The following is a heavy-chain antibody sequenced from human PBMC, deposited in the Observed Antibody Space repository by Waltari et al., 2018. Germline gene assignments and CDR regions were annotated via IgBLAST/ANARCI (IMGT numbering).Heavy chain of an antibody. Sequence: QVQLVQSGAEVKKPGSSVKVSCKASGGTFSSYAISWVRQAPGQGLEWMGGIIPICGTANYAQKFQGRVTITADKSTSTAYMELSSLRSEDTAVYYCARVSPLYYDFWSGSDPFDYWGQGTLVTVSS. CDR2: IIPICGTA. J-gene: IGHJ4*02. V-gene: IGHV1-69*14. CDR3: ARVSPLYYDFWSGSDPFDY. D-gene: IGHD3-3*01. CDR1: GGTFSSYA.